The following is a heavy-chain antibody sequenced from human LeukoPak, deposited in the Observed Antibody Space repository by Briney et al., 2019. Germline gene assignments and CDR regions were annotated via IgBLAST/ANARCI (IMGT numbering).Heavy chain of an antibody. CDR2: ISGGGDIT. CDR1: GFNFANHA. Sequence: QSGGSLRLSCAASGFNFANHAMSWVRQTPGKGLEWVSAISGGGDITYYADSVTGRFTISRDNSKDTLFLQMHSLRPGDTAVYYCVREDTPATANYWGQGTLVTISS. V-gene: IGHV3-23*01. D-gene: IGHD2-21*02. CDR3: VREDTPATANY. J-gene: IGHJ4*02.